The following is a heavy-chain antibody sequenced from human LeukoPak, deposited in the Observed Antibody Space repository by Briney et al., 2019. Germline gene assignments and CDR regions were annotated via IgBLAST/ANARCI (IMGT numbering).Heavy chain of an antibody. D-gene: IGHD2-2*01. Sequence: GGSLRLSCAASGFTFSSYGMHWVRQAPGKGLEWVAVIWYDGSNKYYADSVKGRFTISRDNSKNTLYLQMNSLRAEDTAVYYCARRCSSTSCYYGDYWGQGTLVTVSS. CDR2: IWYDGSNK. J-gene: IGHJ4*02. CDR3: ARRCSSTSCYYGDY. CDR1: GFTFSSYG. V-gene: IGHV3-33*01.